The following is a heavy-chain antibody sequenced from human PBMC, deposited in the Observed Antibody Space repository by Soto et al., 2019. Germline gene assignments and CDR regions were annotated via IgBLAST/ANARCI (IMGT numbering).Heavy chain of an antibody. CDR2: ISAYNGNT. CDR1: GYTFTSYG. CDR3: ACVGGYCSGSSCYAGGSFDY. V-gene: IGHV1-18*01. Sequence: QVQLVQSGAEVKKPGASVKVSCKASGYTFTSYGISWVRQAPGQGLEWMGWISAYNGNTNYAQKLQGRVTMTTDTTPSTAYMALRSLRSDDTAVYYCACVGGYCSGSSCYAGGSFDYWGQGPLVTVSS. J-gene: IGHJ4*02. D-gene: IGHD2-15*01.